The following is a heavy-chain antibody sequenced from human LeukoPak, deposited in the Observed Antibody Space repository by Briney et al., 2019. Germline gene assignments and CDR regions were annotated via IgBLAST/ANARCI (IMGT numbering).Heavy chain of an antibody. D-gene: IGHD3-10*01. V-gene: IGHV3-7*03. CDR3: ARGVTMVRGAVMYPYFFDF. J-gene: IGHJ4*02. CDR1: GFTFGDFF. CDR2: INRDGSEK. Sequence: GGSLRLSCAASGFTFGDFFMSWVRQAPGKGLEWVANINRDGSEKFHVDSVRSRFTISRDNAKNALFLQMHSLRADDTAMYFCARGVTMVRGAVMYPYFFDFWGRGTLVTVSS.